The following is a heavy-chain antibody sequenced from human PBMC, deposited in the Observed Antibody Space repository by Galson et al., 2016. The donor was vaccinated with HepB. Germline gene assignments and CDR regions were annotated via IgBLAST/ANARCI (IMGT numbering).Heavy chain of an antibody. V-gene: IGHV3-23*01. CDR1: GFTFSSYA. J-gene: IGHJ4*02. D-gene: IGHD3-16*01. CDR2: FSNRGTYT. CDR3: ARGGGLSHFDY. Sequence: SLRLSCAASGFTFSSYAMSWVRQAPGKGLEWVSTFSNRGTYTYYTDSVKGRFTVSRDNSKNILFLQLNSLTTEDTATYFCARGGGLSHFDYWGQGTLVTVSS.